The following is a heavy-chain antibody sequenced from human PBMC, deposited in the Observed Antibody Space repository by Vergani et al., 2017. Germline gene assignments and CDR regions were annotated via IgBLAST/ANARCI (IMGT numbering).Heavy chain of an antibody. J-gene: IGHJ5*02. D-gene: IGHD3-10*01. CDR3: ARWNYYGSVTYFDP. Sequence: ELQLVESGGGLVQPGGSLRLSCAASGSTFSGNYMTWVRQAPGKGLEWVSHIYSSDETYYADSVNGRFTISRNTSKNTLHLHINNLRVEDTAVYYCARWNYYGSVTYFDPWGQGTLVTVSS. CDR2: IYSSDET. CDR1: GSTFSGNY. V-gene: IGHV3-66*02.